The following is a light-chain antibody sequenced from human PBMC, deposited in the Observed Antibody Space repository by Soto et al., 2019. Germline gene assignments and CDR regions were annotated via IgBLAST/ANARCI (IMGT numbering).Light chain of an antibody. V-gene: IGKV3-20*01. CDR3: QQYGTSPRT. CDR2: GTS. Sequence: EIVLTHAPGTLSLSPGEIAALSFRASQSVSSSYLAWYQQKPGQAPRLLIFGTSTRATGIPDRFSGSGSGTDFTLSISRLEPEDFAVYYCQQYGTSPRTFGQGTKVDIK. CDR1: QSVSSSY. J-gene: IGKJ1*01.